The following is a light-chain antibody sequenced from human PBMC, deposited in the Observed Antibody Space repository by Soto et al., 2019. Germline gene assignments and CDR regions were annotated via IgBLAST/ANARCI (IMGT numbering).Light chain of an antibody. J-gene: IGKJ4*01. CDR1: QSISAW. CDR2: KAS. V-gene: IGKV1-5*03. Sequence: DIPMTQSPSTLSASVGDRVIITCRASQSISAWLAWYQQKPGKAPKLLINKASNLQSGVPSRFSGSGSGTVFTLTISGLQPDDFSTYYGQQYDSNPLTFGGGTKVEI. CDR3: QQYDSNPLT.